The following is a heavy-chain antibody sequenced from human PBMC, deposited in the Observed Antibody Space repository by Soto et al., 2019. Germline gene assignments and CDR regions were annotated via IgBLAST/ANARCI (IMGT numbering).Heavy chain of an antibody. CDR2: INSDGSGT. Sequence: GGSLRLSCAASGFTFSNYWMHWVRQAPGKGLVWVSRINSDGSGTSYADSVKGRFTISRDNAKNTLYLQMNSLRAEDTAVYYCARLTDSRDNSGYDDYWGQGALVTVSS. CDR1: GFTFSNYW. D-gene: IGHD3-22*01. J-gene: IGHJ4*02. CDR3: ARLTDSRDNSGYDDY. V-gene: IGHV3-74*01.